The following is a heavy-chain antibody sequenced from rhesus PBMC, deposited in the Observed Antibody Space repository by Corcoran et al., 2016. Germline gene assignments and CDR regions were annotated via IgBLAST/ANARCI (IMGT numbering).Heavy chain of an antibody. CDR3: TRDLGTISGTTWRFGLDS. V-gene: IGHV3-116*02. Sequence: EVRLVESGGGLVQPGGSLRLSCEASAFTFSDHYMSWVRQAPGKGPGWVGFIRNKPNGGTAENAASGKGRFTISRDDSKNVASVQMKGLKTEDTAVYYCTRDLGTISGTTWRFGLDSWGQGVVVTVSS. CDR1: AFTFSDHY. D-gene: IGHD1-26*01. J-gene: IGHJ6*01. CDR2: IRNKPNGGTA.